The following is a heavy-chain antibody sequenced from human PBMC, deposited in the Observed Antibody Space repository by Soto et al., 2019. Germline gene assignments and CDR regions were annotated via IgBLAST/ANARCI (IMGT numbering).Heavy chain of an antibody. V-gene: IGHV1-3*01. Sequence: QVPLVQSVAEVKKPGASVKVSCKASGYTFTSYAMHWVRQAPGQRLELKGWINAGNGNTKYSPKFQARVTITRYTSASTAYMEMSSLRSEDTAVYYCSRFDYWGQGTMVTVSS. CDR2: INAGNGNT. CDR3: SRFDY. CDR1: GYTFTSYA. J-gene: IGHJ4*02.